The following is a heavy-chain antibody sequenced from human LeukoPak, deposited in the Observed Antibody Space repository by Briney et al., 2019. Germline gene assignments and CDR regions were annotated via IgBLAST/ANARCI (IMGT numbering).Heavy chain of an antibody. J-gene: IGHJ4*02. D-gene: IGHD3-10*01. V-gene: IGHV3-66*01. CDR3: ARDGSTMGKGWTRFDY. Sequence: GGSLRLSCAASGFTFNTYGMTWVRQAPGRGLEWVSLIYSGGNTYYAGSVKGRFTISRDNSKNTLYLQMNSLRAEDTALYYCARDGSTMGKGWTRFDYWGQGTLVTVSS. CDR2: IYSGGNT. CDR1: GFTFNTYG.